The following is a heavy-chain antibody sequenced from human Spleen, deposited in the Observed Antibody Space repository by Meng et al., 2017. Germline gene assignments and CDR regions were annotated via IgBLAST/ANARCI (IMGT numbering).Heavy chain of an antibody. D-gene: IGHD6-13*01. CDR2: ISYDGSNK. V-gene: IGHV3-30*01. Sequence: VLLVETGGGLFQPGRSLILSCAASGFAFISYAMHWVRQAPGKGLEWVAVISYDGSNKYYADSVKGRFTISRDNSKNTLYLQMNSLRAEDTAVYYCAREAVVGSSWRSSFDYWGQGTLVTVSS. J-gene: IGHJ4*02. CDR1: GFAFISYA. CDR3: AREAVVGSSWRSSFDY.